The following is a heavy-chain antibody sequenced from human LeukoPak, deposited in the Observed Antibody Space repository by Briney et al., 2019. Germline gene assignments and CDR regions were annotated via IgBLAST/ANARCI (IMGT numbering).Heavy chain of an antibody. CDR3: ARDSRDGGYMDV. J-gene: IGHJ6*03. D-gene: IGHD4-23*01. CDR1: GGSISSGDYY. V-gene: IGHV4-30-4*08. CDR2: IYYSGST. Sequence: SETLSLTCTVSGGSISSGDYYWSWIRQPPGKGLEWIGYIYYSGSTYYNPSLKSRVTISVDTSKNQFSLKLSSVTAADTAVYYCARDSRDGGYMDVWGKGTTVTVSS.